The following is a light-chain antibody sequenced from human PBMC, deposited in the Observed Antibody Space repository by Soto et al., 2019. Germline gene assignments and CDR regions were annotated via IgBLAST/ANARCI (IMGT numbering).Light chain of an antibody. Sequence: IQLTQSPSSLSASVGDRVTITCRASQSISSWLAWYQQKPGKAPKLLIYDASSLESGVPSRFSGSGSGTEFTLTISSLQHDDFATYYCQQYNSYLTWTFGQGTKVDI. V-gene: IGKV1-5*01. CDR2: DAS. CDR3: QQYNSYLTWT. J-gene: IGKJ1*01. CDR1: QSISSW.